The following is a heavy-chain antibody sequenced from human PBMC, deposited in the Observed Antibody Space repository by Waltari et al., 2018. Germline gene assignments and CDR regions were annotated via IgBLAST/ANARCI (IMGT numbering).Heavy chain of an antibody. D-gene: IGHD2-2*02. CDR1: GGSISSGGYY. Sequence: QVQLQESGPGLVKPSQTLSLTCTVSGGSISSGGYYWSWIRQHPGKGLEWIGYIYYSGSTYYSPSLKSRVTISVDTSKNQFSLKLSSVTAADTAVYYCARAYCSSTSCYTEDYYGMDVWGQGTTVTVSS. CDR2: IYYSGST. CDR3: ARAYCSSTSCYTEDYYGMDV. J-gene: IGHJ6*02. V-gene: IGHV4-31*03.